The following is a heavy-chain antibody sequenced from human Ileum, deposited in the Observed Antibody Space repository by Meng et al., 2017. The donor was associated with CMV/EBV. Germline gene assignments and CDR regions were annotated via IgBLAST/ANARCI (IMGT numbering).Heavy chain of an antibody. D-gene: IGHD6-13*01. J-gene: IGHJ4*02. V-gene: IGHV4-61*01. CDR3: ASYEPQLVLGFVY. CDR1: GGSVGSASSY. CDR2: IYYSAST. Sequence: SGGSVGSASSYWSWFRQPPGTALEWLGYIYYSASTGSPPSLTTLVTIAVVSSNNQFSQLLRSVTAADAAVYYFASYEPQLVLGFVYWGQGTLVTVSS.